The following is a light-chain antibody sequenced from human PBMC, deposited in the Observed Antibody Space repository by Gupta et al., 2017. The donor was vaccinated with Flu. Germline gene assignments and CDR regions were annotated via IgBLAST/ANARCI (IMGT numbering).Light chain of an antibody. J-gene: IGKJ5*01. CDR3: QQSYSDPIT. Sequence: LQLPLSPSSLSASIGDRVTITCRASQNINNYLNWYQQKPGKAPKLLIYGASTLQSGVPSRFSGSGSGTDFTLTISSLQPEDFATYYCQQSYSDPITFGHGTRLDIK. CDR1: QNINNY. CDR2: GAS. V-gene: IGKV1-39*01.